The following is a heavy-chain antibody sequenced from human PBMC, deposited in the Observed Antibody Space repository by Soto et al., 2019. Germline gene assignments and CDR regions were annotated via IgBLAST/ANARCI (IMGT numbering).Heavy chain of an antibody. D-gene: IGHD6-19*01. CDR1: GFTVSNYR. V-gene: IGHV3-30*03. J-gene: IGHJ4*02. CDR2: ISYDGSNK. Sequence: GGSLRLSCAASGFTVSNYRLSWVRQAPGKGLEWVAVISYDGSNKFYADSVKGRFTISRDNSKTTLYLQMNSLRAEDTAVYYCARDPGYSSGHFDYWGQGTLVTVSS. CDR3: ARDPGYSSGHFDY.